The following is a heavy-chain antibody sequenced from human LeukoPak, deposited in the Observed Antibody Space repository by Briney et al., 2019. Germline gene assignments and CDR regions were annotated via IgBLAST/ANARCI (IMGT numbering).Heavy chain of an antibody. CDR1: GFSFSSND. V-gene: IGHV3-13*04. CDR3: ARYDYYDSSGYKIAEYFQH. CDR2: IGTAGDT. D-gene: IGHD3-22*01. Sequence: GGSLRLSCVASGFSFSSNDMHWVRQATGKGLEWVSAIGTAGDTYYPGSVKGRFTISRDNAKNTLYLQMNSLRAEDTAVYYCARYDYYDSSGYKIAEYFQHWGQGTLVTVSS. J-gene: IGHJ1*01.